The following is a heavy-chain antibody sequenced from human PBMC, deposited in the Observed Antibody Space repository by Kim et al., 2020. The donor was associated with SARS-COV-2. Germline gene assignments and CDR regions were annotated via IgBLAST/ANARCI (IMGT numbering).Heavy chain of an antibody. J-gene: IGHJ6*02. CDR3: ERRTSLDV. CDR1: GFTLSTSP. Sequence: GGSLRLSCAASGFTLSTSPMHWVRQAPGKGLEWVAVVSEEGYNKSSADSVQGRFTISRDNSKNTMFLHMNSMRRDDKAAYYCERRTSLDVWGQGITVTAS. CDR2: VSEEGYNK. V-gene: IGHV3-30-3*01.